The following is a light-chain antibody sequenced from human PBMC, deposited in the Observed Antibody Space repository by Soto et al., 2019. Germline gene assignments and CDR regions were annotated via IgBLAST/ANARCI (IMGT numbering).Light chain of an antibody. CDR1: QNIRSY. CDR3: QQGYSSRWT. V-gene: IGKV1-39*01. J-gene: IGKJ1*01. CDR2: ATS. Sequence: DIQMTQSPSSLSASVGDRVTITCRASQNIRSYLNWYQQKPGKAPQLLIYATSSLQTGVPSRFSARGSGTDFSLVISDLQPEDSATDYCQQGYSSRWTSGRGTKVEI.